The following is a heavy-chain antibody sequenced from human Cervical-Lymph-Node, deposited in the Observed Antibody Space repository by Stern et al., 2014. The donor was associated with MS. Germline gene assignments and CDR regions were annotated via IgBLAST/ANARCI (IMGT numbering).Heavy chain of an antibody. D-gene: IGHD3-10*01. CDR1: GHTFA. CDR2: IITGNGDT. Sequence: VQLVEAGAEVKKPGASVKVSCKASGHTFAVHWVRQAPGQRLEWMGRIITGNGDTNYSQKCQGRVTITRDTFAITAYMELRILRAEDTSVYYCTSLSGPLDSWGQGTLVTVSS. V-gene: IGHV1-3*04. J-gene: IGHJ5*01. CDR3: TSLSGPLDS.